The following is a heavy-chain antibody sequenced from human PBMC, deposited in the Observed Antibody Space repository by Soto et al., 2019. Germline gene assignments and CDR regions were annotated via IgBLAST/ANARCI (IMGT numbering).Heavy chain of an antibody. CDR3: VRLAGYCTGAGCYGHYAMDV. CDR2: IYYSGST. CDR1: GGSISTRSYS. Sequence: QLQLQESGPGLVKPSETLSLTCSVSGGSISTRSYSWGWIRQPPGKGLEWIVTIYYSGSTNYDPSLKSRVTISVDTSKSQFSLKRSSVTAADTAVYYCVRLAGYCTGAGCYGHYAMDVWGQGTTVTVSS. V-gene: IGHV4-39*01. J-gene: IGHJ6*02. D-gene: IGHD2-8*02.